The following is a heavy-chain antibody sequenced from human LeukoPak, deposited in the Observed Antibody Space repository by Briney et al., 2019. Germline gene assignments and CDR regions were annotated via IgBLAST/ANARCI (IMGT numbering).Heavy chain of an antibody. CDR3: ASSDTSGWYDY. V-gene: IGHV3-48*01. J-gene: IGHJ4*02. D-gene: IGHD6-19*01. CDR1: GFTFSSYS. Sequence: GGSLRLSCAASGFTFSSYSMNWVRQAPGEGLEWLSYIGTSSSTIYYADSVKGRFTISRDNAKNSLYLQMNSLRADDTAVYFCASSDTSGWYDYWGQGTLVTVSS. CDR2: IGTSSSTI.